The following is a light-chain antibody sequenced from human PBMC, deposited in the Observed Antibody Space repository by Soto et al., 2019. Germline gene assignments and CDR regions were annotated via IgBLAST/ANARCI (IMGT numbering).Light chain of an antibody. CDR1: QGVESSY. CDR2: GAS. Sequence: EIVLTQSPGTLSLSPGERATVFCRASQGVESSYLAWFQQKPGQAPRLLIYGASRRATGVPDRFSGSGSGTDFTLTITRLEPEDFAVYYCPQYETSSWTFGQRNKVDI. CDR3: PQYETSSWT. J-gene: IGKJ1*01. V-gene: IGKV3-20*01.